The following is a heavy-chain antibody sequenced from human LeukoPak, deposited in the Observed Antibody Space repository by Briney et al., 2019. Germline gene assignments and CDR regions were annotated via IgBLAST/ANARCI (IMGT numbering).Heavy chain of an antibody. Sequence: PGGSLRLSCAASGFTVSSYEMNWVRQAPGKGLEWVSYISSSGSTIYYADSVKGRFTISRDNAKNSLYLQMNSLRAEDTAVYYCARAVKTWGYGSGSYFKGYYYYYMDVWGKGTTVTISS. CDR1: GFTVSSYE. CDR3: ARAVKTWGYGSGSYFKGYYYYYMDV. J-gene: IGHJ6*03. V-gene: IGHV3-48*03. CDR2: ISSSGSTI. D-gene: IGHD3-10*01.